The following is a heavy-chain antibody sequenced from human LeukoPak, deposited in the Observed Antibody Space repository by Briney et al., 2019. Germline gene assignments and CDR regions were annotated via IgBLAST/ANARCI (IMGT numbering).Heavy chain of an antibody. CDR2: IWSDGSNK. Sequence: PGGSLRLSCATSGFTFSGYGMHWVRQAPGKGLEWVTVIWSDGSNKYYADSVKGRFTISRDNSKNTLYLQMNSLRAEDTAVYYCARRVDTAMAKGYWGQGTLVTVSS. CDR3: ARRVDTAMAKGY. CDR1: GFTFSGYG. J-gene: IGHJ4*02. D-gene: IGHD5-18*01. V-gene: IGHV3-33*01.